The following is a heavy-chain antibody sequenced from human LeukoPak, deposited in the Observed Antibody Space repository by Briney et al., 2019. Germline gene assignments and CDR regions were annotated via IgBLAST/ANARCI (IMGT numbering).Heavy chain of an antibody. Sequence: GGSLRLSCAASGFTFSSYGISWVRQAPGKGLEWVSTIGGSGDITFYADSVKGRFTISRDNSKNTLYLHMNSLRAEDTAIYYCAIVSQGYWGQGTLVTVSS. J-gene: IGHJ4*02. V-gene: IGHV3-23*01. CDR2: IGGSGDIT. CDR1: GFTFSSYG. CDR3: AIVSQGY.